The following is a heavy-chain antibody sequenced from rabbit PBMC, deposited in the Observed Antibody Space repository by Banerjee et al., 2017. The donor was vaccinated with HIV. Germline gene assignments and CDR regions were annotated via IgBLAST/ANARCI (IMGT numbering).Heavy chain of an antibody. D-gene: IGHD7-1*01. Sequence: QEQLVESGGGLVQPEGSLKLTCTASGFSFSSSYYMCWVRQAPGKGLEWIGCIYAGSSGSTYYASWAKGRFTISKTSSTTVTLQLNSLTAADTATYFCAIGINSAAYRSDLWGPGTLVTVS. CDR2: IYAGSSGST. J-gene: IGHJ4*01. CDR3: AIGINSAAYRSDL. CDR1: GFSFSSSYY. V-gene: IGHV1S45*01.